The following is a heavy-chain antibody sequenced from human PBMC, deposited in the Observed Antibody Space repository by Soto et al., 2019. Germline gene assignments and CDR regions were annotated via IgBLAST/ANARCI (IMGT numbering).Heavy chain of an antibody. Sequence: GGSLRLSCAASGFTVSSNYMSWVRQAPGKGLEWVSVIYSGGSTYYADSVKGRFTISRDNSKNTLYLQMNSLRAEDTAVYYCARDRGVSPPNYYYYGMDVWGQGTAVTVSS. CDR3: ARDRGVSPPNYYYYGMDV. J-gene: IGHJ6*02. CDR2: IYSGGST. V-gene: IGHV3-53*01. CDR1: GFTVSSNY. D-gene: IGHD3-10*01.